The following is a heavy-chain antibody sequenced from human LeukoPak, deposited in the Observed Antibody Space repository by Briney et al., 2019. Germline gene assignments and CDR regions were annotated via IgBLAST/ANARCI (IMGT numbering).Heavy chain of an antibody. CDR1: GFTFSSYS. CDR3: ARDPMGIAAAFDY. CDR2: ISSSSSYI. D-gene: IGHD6-13*01. Sequence: KPGGSLRLSCAASGFTFSSYSMNWVRQAPGKGLEWVSSISSSSSYIYYADSVKGRFTISRDNAKNSLYLQMNSLRAEDTAVYYCARDPMGIAAAFDYWGQGTLVTVSS. J-gene: IGHJ4*02. V-gene: IGHV3-21*01.